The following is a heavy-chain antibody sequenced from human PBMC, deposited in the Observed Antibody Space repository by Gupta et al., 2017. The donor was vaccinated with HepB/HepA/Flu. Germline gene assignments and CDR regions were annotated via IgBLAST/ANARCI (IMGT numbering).Heavy chain of an antibody. CDR3: ARQAKGGGFVVVMYYFDY. CDR2: IHYSGST. Sequence: QLQLQESGPGLVRPSETLSLTCSVSGDSINSNNYNWAWIRQPPGKGLEWIGSIHYSGSTYYDPSLKRRVTRSVDTSKSQFSRKLNSVTAAETAVYFCARQAKGGGFVVVMYYFDYWGQGTRGAVS. CDR1: GDSINSNNYN. J-gene: IGHJ4*02. D-gene: IGHD2-15*01. V-gene: IGHV4-39*01.